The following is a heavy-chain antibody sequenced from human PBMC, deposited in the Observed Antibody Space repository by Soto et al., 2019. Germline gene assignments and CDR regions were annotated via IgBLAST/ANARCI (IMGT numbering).Heavy chain of an antibody. D-gene: IGHD5-12*01. V-gene: IGHV1-69*13. CDR3: ARGASEMATIGFDY. Sequence: SVKVSCKASGGTFSSYAISWVRQAPGQGLEWMGGIIPIFGTANYAQKFQGRVTITADESTSTAYMELSSLRSEDTAVYYCARGASEMATIGFDYWGQGTLVTVSS. CDR2: IIPIFGTA. CDR1: GGTFSSYA. J-gene: IGHJ4*02.